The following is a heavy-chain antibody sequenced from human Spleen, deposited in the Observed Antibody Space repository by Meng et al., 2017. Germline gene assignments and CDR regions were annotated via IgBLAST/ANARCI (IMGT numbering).Heavy chain of an antibody. CDR3: ARVGIVGATRYYYYYYGMDV. J-gene: IGHJ6*02. CDR1: GFTFSDYT. V-gene: IGHV3-21*01. Sequence: GESLKISCAASGFTFSDYTINWVRQAPGKGLEWVSSISSSSSYIYYADSVKGRFTISRDNSKNTLYLQMNSLRAEDTAVYYCARVGIVGATRYYYYYYGMDVWGQGTTVTVSS. D-gene: IGHD1-26*01. CDR2: ISSSSSYI.